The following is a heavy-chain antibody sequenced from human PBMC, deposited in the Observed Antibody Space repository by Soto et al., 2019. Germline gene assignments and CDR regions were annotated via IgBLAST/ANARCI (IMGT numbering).Heavy chain of an antibody. D-gene: IGHD2-2*01. Sequence: GGSLRLSCGASGFTFSNAWMSWVRQAPGKGLEWVGRIKSKTDGGTTDYAAPVKGRFTISRDDSKNTLYLQMNSLKTEDTAVYYCTTLGYCSSTSCYVGGWGYYYGMDVWGQGTTVTVSS. CDR1: GFTFSNAW. CDR3: TTLGYCSSTSCYVGGWGYYYGMDV. V-gene: IGHV3-15*01. CDR2: IKSKTDGGTT. J-gene: IGHJ6*02.